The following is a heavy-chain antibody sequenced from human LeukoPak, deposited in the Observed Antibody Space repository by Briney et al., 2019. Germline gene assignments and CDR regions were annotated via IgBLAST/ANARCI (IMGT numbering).Heavy chain of an antibody. CDR3: ARDYKYAFDN. Sequence: GGSLRLSCAASGFTFSDYSMNWVRQAPRKGLEWISYIGIDSGNTNYADSVKGRFTISGDKAKNSLYLQMNSLRVEDTAVYYCARDYKYAFDNWGQGTLVTVSS. J-gene: IGHJ4*02. V-gene: IGHV3-48*01. CDR1: GFTFSDYS. D-gene: IGHD5-24*01. CDR2: IGIDSGNT.